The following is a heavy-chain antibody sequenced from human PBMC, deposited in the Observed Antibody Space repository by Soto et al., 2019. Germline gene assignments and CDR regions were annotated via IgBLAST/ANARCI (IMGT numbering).Heavy chain of an antibody. CDR3: SKLVIGYCSYNSCDAS. J-gene: IGHJ5*02. V-gene: IGHV3-30*18. D-gene: IGHD2-15*01. CDR1: GFTFSYG. Sequence: VQLLESGGGLIQPGGSLRLSCAASGFTFSYGIHWLRQAPGKGLEGVAYISNDSSNKFYEDSVKGRFTISRDNSKNTHFLQMNSMRAEDTAVYYCSKLVIGYCSYNSCDASWGQGTLVAVSS. CDR2: ISNDSSNK.